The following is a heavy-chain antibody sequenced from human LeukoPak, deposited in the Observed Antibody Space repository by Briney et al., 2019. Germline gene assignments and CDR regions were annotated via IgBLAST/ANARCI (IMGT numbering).Heavy chain of an antibody. CDR3: ARSDYFHN. CDR1: GFSLSGSW. V-gene: IGHV3-74*01. D-gene: IGHD2/OR15-2a*01. J-gene: IGHJ3*01. Sequence: GGSLRLSCEASGFSLSGSWMHCVRQAPGKGLMWVSQSKYDGSTKSYAASVRGRFTISRDNAKNTLYLHMDSLRAEDTAVYYCARSDYFHNWGQGTMVVVSA. CDR2: SKYDGSTK.